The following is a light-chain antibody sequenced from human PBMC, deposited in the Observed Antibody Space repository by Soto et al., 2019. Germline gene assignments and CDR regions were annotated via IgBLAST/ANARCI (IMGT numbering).Light chain of an antibody. Sequence: QSVLTQPRSVSGSPGQSGTISCTGASSDVGGYNYVSWYQQHPGKAPKLMIFDVSKRPSGVPDRLSGSKSRNTASLTISGLQAEDEADYYCCSYAGSYSYVFGTGTKLTVL. CDR1: SSDVGGYNY. J-gene: IGLJ1*01. CDR2: DVS. CDR3: CSYAGSYSYV. V-gene: IGLV2-11*01.